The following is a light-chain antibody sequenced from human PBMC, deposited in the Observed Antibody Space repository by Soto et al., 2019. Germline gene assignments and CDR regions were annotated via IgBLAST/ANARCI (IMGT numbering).Light chain of an antibody. Sequence: DIQMTQSPSSLSASVGDRVTITCRASQSISSYLNWYQQKPGKAPKLLIYAASSLQSGVPSRFSGSGSGTDFSLTISSVQPEDFATYYCQQSYSAPRTFGQGTKVEI. V-gene: IGKV1-39*01. CDR2: AAS. CDR3: QQSYSAPRT. J-gene: IGKJ1*01. CDR1: QSISSY.